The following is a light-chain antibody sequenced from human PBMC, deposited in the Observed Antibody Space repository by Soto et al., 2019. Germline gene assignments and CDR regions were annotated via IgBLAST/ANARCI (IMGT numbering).Light chain of an antibody. CDR1: SSNIGSNY. V-gene: IGLV1-47*02. Sequence: QSVLTQPPSASGTPGQRVTISCSGSSSNIGSNYIYWYQQIPGTAPTIVIYTNNQRPSGVPDRFSGSKSGTSASLAISGLRSEDEAVYYCAAWDDMLSGPVFGGGTKLTVL. CDR3: AAWDDMLSGPV. J-gene: IGLJ2*01. CDR2: TNN.